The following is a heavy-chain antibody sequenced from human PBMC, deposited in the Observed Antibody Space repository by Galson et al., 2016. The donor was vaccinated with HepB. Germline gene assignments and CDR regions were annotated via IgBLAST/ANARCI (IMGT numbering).Heavy chain of an antibody. V-gene: IGHV3-21*01. J-gene: IGHJ6*03. Sequence: SLRLSCAASGLWFSSHAMNWVRQAPGKGLEWVASISSPSSFKYYADSLRGRFTISRDNAKKSLFPPLNSLRAEDSAVYYCARDDYDFWRGYDKGHGHYMDVWGSGTTVTVSS. CDR1: GLWFSSHA. CDR3: ARDDYDFWRGYDKGHGHYMDV. D-gene: IGHD3-3*01. CDR2: ISSPSSFK.